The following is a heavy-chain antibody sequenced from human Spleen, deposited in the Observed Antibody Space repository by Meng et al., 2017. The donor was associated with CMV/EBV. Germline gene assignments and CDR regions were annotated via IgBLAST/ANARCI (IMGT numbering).Heavy chain of an antibody. CDR3: ARAGGYTSPLGY. Sequence: SETLSLTCNVSGDSISSSNYYWSWIRQPPEKGLEWIGSIYYSGSTFYNPSLKSRVTISVDTSKSQFSLKLSSVTAADTAVYYCARAGGYTSPLGYWGQGTLVTVSS. J-gene: IGHJ4*02. CDR1: GDSISSSNYY. CDR2: IYYSGST. V-gene: IGHV4-39*07. D-gene: IGHD5-12*01.